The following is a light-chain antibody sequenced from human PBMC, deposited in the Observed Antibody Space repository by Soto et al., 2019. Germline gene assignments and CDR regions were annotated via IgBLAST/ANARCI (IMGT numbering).Light chain of an antibody. Sequence: QLVPTQPPSASGTPGQRVTISCSGSSSNIGSNTVNWYQQLPGTAPKLLIYSNNQRPSGVPDRFSGSKSGTSASLAISGLQSEDEADYYCAAWDDSLNGWVFGGGTKLTVL. J-gene: IGLJ3*02. CDR3: AAWDDSLNGWV. V-gene: IGLV1-44*01. CDR2: SNN. CDR1: SSNIGSNT.